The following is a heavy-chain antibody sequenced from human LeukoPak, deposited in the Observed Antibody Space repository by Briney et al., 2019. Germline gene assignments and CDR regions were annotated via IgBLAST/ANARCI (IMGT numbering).Heavy chain of an antibody. Sequence: PGGSLRLSCAASGFTFSSYAMSWVRQAPGKGLEWVSAISGSGGSTYYADSVKGRFTISRDNSKNTLYLQMNSLRAEDTAVYYCAKSRTMVQGGVGGPYYWGQGTLVTVSS. J-gene: IGHJ4*02. V-gene: IGHV3-23*01. D-gene: IGHD3-10*01. CDR1: GFTFSSYA. CDR2: ISGSGGST. CDR3: AKSRTMVQGGVGGPYY.